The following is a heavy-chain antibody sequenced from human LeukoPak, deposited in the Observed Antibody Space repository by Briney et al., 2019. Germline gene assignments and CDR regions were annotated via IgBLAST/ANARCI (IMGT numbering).Heavy chain of an antibody. CDR2: IYYSGST. CDR1: GGSISSYY. CDR3: ARVRSGYGDYRNWFDP. D-gene: IGHD4-17*01. Sequence: SETLSLTCTVSGGSISSYYWSWIRQPPGKGLEWIGYIYYSGSTNYNPSLKSRVTISVDTSKNQFSLKLSSVTAADTAVYYCARVRSGYGDYRNWFDPWGQGTLVTVSS. J-gene: IGHJ5*02. V-gene: IGHV4-59*01.